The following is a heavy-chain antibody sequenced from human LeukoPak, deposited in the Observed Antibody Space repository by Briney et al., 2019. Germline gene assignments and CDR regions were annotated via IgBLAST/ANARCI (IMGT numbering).Heavy chain of an antibody. V-gene: IGHV1-2*02. CDR3: VRGNVVGLHPDY. CDR2: IKPNSGGT. Sequence: GASVKVPCKASGYTFTGYYMHWVRQAPGQGLEWMGWIKPNSGGTNYAQKFQGRVTMTRDTSISTAYMELSRLRSGDTAVYYCVRGNVVGLHPDYWGQGTLVTVSS. CDR1: GYTFTGYY. J-gene: IGHJ4*02. D-gene: IGHD2-21*01.